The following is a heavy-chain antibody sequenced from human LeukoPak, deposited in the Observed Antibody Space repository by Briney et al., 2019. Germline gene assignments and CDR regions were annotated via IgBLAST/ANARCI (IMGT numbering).Heavy chain of an antibody. CDR1: GGSMSSYY. D-gene: IGHD5-24*01. V-gene: IGHV4-59*08. J-gene: IGHJ4*02. CDR2: IYYSGST. CDR3: ARGARAGYNLEPFDY. Sequence: SETLSLTCTVSGGSMSSYYWSWIRQPPGKGLEWIGYIYYSGSTKYNPSLKSRVTISVDTSKNQFSLKLSSVAAADTAVYYCARGARAGYNLEPFDYWGQGTLVTVSS.